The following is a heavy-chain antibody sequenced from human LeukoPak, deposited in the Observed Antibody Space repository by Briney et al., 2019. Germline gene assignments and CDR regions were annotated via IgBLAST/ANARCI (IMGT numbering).Heavy chain of an antibody. CDR2: IYYTGRT. J-gene: IGHJ5*02. Sequence: TLSLTCTVSGGSINSGGYYWNWIRQHPGKGLEWIGYIYYTGRTFYNPSLKSRVTMSADTSKNKFSLRLSSVTAADTAVYYCARGYCTTTSCYFPVKGFDPWGQGTLVTVSS. D-gene: IGHD2-2*01. CDR1: GGSINSGGYY. CDR3: ARGYCTTTSCYFPVKGFDP. V-gene: IGHV4-31*03.